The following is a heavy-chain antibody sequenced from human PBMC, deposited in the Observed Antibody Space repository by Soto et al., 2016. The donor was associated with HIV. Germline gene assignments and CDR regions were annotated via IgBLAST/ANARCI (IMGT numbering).Heavy chain of an antibody. D-gene: IGHD6-19*01. J-gene: IGHJ4*02. CDR2: ISWNSGSI. V-gene: IGHV3-9*03. CDR3: AKDQGRLVRGLLDY. CDR1: GFTFDDYA. Sequence: EVQLVESGGGLVQPGRSLRLSCAASGFTFDDYAMHWVRQAPGKGLEWVSGISWNSGSIGYADSVKGRFTISRDNAKNSLYLQMNSLRAEDMALYYCAKDQGRLVRGLLDYWGQGTLVTVSS.